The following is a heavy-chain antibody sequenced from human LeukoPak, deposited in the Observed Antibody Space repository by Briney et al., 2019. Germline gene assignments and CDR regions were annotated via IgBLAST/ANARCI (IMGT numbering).Heavy chain of an antibody. CDR3: ARGLITVTGAFNYYYGMDV. CDR2: ISSSSYI. CDR1: GFTFSSYS. Sequence: GGSLRLSCAASGFTFSSYSMNWVRQAPGKGLEWVSSISSSSYIYYADSVKGRFTISRDNTKNTLYLQMNSLRADDTAVYYCARGLITVTGAFNYYYGMDVWGQGTTVTVSS. D-gene: IGHD4-17*01. J-gene: IGHJ6*02. V-gene: IGHV3-21*01.